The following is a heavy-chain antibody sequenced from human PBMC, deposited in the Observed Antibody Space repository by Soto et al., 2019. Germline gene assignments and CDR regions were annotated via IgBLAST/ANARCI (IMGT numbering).Heavy chain of an antibody. CDR3: ARDNGRPQLGGNYYYITDV. CDR2: IIPLFSTP. J-gene: IGHJ6*02. Sequence: QVQLVQSGAEVKEPGSSVKISCQASGGTFRSYAFSWVRQAPGQGLEWMGGIIPLFSTPDYAQKFQGRVTITADESTSTAYMELSSLRSEDTAIYYCARDNGRPQLGGNYYYITDVWGQGITITVSS. CDR1: GGTFRSYA. V-gene: IGHV1-69*12. D-gene: IGHD3-3*01.